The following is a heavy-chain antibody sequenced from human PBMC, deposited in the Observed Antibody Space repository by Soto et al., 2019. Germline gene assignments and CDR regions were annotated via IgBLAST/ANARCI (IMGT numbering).Heavy chain of an antibody. J-gene: IGHJ4*02. CDR2: ISYDGSNK. Sequence: GGSLRLSCAASGFTFSSYGMHWVRQAPGKGLEWVAVISYDGSNKYYADSVKGRFTISRDNSKNTLYLQMNSLRAEDTAVYYCAKDLSYYSGGYGPPDMWGRGPLVTVPS. CDR3: AKDLSYYSGGYGPPDM. V-gene: IGHV3-30*18. D-gene: IGHD3-22*01. CDR1: GFTFSSYG.